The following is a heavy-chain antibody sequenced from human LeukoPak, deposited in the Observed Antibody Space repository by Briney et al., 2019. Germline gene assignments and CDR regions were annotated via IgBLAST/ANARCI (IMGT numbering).Heavy chain of an antibody. V-gene: IGHV4-61*02. CDR2: IYTSGST. J-gene: IGHJ4*02. D-gene: IGHD6-13*01. Sequence: SQTLSLTCTVSGGSISSGSYYWSWIRQPAGKGLEWIGRIYTSGSTNYNPSLTSRVTISVHTSKNQFSLKLSSVTAADTAVYYCARDIAAAGTFDYWGQGTLVTVSS. CDR1: GGSISSGSYY. CDR3: ARDIAAAGTFDY.